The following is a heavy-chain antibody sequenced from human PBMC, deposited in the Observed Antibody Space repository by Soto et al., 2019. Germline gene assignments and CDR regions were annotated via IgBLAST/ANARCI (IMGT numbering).Heavy chain of an antibody. CDR2: IYYSGST. J-gene: IGHJ4*02. D-gene: IGHD5-12*01. CDR1: GGSISSYY. V-gene: IGHV4-59*01. CDR3: ARDGGYGWPPGRVGGY. Sequence: QVQLQESGPGLVKPSETLSLTCTVSGGSISSYYWSWIRQPPGKGLEWIGYIYYSGSTNYNPSLKCRVTISVDTSKNQFSLKLSSVTAADTAVYYCARDGGYGWPPGRVGGYWGQGTLVTVSS.